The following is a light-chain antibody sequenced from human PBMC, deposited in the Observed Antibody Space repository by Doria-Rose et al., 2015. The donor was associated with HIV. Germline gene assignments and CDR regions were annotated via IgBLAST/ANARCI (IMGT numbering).Light chain of an antibody. J-gene: IGKJ1*01. CDR3: HQYGTSWT. CDR2: DGS. V-gene: IGKV3-20*01. Sequence: TQSPGTLSLSPGEIATLSCRASQSFSSTYLAWYQQKPGQAPSLLIYDGSTRATGIPDRFSASGSGTDFTLTINRLEPEDFALYYCHQYGTSWTFGQGTKVEI. CDR1: QSFSSTY.